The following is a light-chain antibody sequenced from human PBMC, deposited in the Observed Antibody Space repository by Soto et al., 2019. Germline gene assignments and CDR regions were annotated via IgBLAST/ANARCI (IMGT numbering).Light chain of an antibody. CDR3: QQYNGYWT. CDR2: EAS. CDR1: QSISDS. Sequence: DIPMTQSPSTLSASVGDRVTITCRASQSISDSLAWYQQKPGKAPKLLIYEASTLKSGVPSRFSGSRSGTEYTLTISSLQPDDLAIYYCQQYNGYWTFGQGTKVEIK. J-gene: IGKJ1*01. V-gene: IGKV1-5*03.